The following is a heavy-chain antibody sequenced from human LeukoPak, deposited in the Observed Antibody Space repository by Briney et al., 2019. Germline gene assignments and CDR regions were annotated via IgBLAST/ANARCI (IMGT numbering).Heavy chain of an antibody. V-gene: IGHV1-18*01. CDR2: ISAYNGNT. D-gene: IGHD3-22*01. CDR3: ATGYYDSGGGYFDY. J-gene: IGHJ4*02. Sequence: GPVKVSCKASGYTFTSYGISWVRQAPGQGLEWMGWISAYNGNTNYAQKLQGRVTMTPDTSTSTAYMELRSLRSDDTAVYYCATGYYDSGGGYFDYWGQGTLVTVSS. CDR1: GYTFTSYG.